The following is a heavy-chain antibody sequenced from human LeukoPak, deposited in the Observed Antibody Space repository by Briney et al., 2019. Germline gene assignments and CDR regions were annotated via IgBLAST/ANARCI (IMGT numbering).Heavy chain of an antibody. Sequence: GSSVKVSCKASGGTFSSYAISWVRQAPGQGLEWMGGIIPIFGTANYAQKFQGRVTITTDESTSTAYMELSSLRSEDTAVYYCARGGLGSGGVTDAFHIWGQGTMVTVSS. D-gene: IGHD3-16*01. V-gene: IGHV1-69*05. CDR1: GGTFSSYA. CDR2: IIPIFGTA. CDR3: ARGGLGSGGVTDAFHI. J-gene: IGHJ3*02.